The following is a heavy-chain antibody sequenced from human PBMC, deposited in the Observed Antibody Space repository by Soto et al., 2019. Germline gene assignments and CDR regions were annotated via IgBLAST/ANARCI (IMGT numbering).Heavy chain of an antibody. V-gene: IGHV3-23*01. D-gene: IGHD4-17*01. CDR2: ISGSGGST. J-gene: IGHJ4*02. Sequence: HPGGSLRLSCAASGFTFSSYAMSWVRQAPGKGLEWVSAISGSGGSTYYADSVKGRFTISRDNSKNTLYLQMNSLRAEDTAVYYCAKDLPRFSTVTTSFDYWGQGTLVTVSS. CDR1: GFTFSSYA. CDR3: AKDLPRFSTVTTSFDY.